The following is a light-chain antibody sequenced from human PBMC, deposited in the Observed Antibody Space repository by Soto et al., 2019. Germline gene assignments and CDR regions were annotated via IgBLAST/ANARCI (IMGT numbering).Light chain of an antibody. Sequence: DIQMTQSPSTLSGSVGGRVTITCRASQTISSWLAWYQQKPGKAPKLLIYKASTLKSGVPSRFSGSGSGTEFTLTISSLQPGDFATYYCQQSETYPLTFGQGTRLEI. CDR3: QQSETYPLT. CDR1: QTISSW. J-gene: IGKJ5*01. CDR2: KAS. V-gene: IGKV1-5*03.